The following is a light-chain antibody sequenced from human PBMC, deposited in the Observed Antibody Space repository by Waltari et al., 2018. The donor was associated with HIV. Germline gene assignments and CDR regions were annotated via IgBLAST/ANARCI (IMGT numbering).Light chain of an antibody. V-gene: IGKV4-1*01. Sequence: DTVMTQSPDSLAVSLGERASINCKSSQSLLYSSNNKNYLVWYQQKPGQVPKLLIYWASTRESGVPDRFSGSGSGTDFTLTISNLQAEDVAVYFCQQYFSPPYTFGQGTKLEIK. CDR2: WAS. CDR3: QQYFSPPYT. J-gene: IGKJ2*01. CDR1: QSLLYSSNNKNY.